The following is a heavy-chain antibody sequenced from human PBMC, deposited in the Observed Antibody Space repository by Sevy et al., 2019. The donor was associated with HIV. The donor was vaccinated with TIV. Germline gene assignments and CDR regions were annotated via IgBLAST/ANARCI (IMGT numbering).Heavy chain of an antibody. CDR3: ARLCRAFDSSGTVPIWFDP. Sequence: SETLSLTYSVSGGSVSSSSYCWSWIRQPPGKGLEWIGYIYYSGRTNYNSSLESRVTISLDTSKNQFSLKLSSLTAADTAVYYCARLCRAFDSSGTVPIWFDPWGQGTLVTVSS. V-gene: IGHV4-61*01. D-gene: IGHD3-22*01. CDR2: IYYSGRT. J-gene: IGHJ5*01. CDR1: GGSVSSSSYC.